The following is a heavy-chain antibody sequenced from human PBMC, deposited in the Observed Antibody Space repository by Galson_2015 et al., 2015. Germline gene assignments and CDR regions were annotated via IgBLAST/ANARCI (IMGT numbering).Heavy chain of an antibody. CDR3: ARDIGIPAAMRHFDY. J-gene: IGHJ4*02. D-gene: IGHD2-2*01. CDR2: ISYDGSNK. CDR1: GFTFSSYA. Sequence: SLRLSCAASGFTFSSYAMHWVRQAPGKGLEWVAVISYDGSNKYYADSVKGRFTISRDNSKNTLYLQMSSLRAEDTAVYYCARDIGIPAAMRHFDYWGQGTLVTVSS. V-gene: IGHV3-30-3*01.